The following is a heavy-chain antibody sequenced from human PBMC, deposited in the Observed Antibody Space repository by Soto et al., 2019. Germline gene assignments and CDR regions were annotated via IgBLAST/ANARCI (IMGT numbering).Heavy chain of an antibody. J-gene: IGHJ5*02. CDR1: GGIFNSYG. CDR2: IIPTFGSP. CDR3: AREKFSNYFDP. V-gene: IGHV1-69*01. Sequence: QVHLVQSGAEVKKSGSSVKVSCKTSGGIFNSYGLSWVRRAPGQGPEWMGQIIPTFGSPKYAQKFKGRVTLTADESTNTAYMELSSLTSEDTAIYYCAREKFSNYFDPWGQGTQVTVSS.